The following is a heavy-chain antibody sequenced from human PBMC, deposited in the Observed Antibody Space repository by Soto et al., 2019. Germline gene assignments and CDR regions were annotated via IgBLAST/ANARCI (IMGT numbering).Heavy chain of an antibody. CDR1: GFALSDNW. CDR2: INTDGKST. J-gene: IGHJ4*02. D-gene: IGHD2-15*01. Sequence: EVQLVESGGGLIQPGGSLRLSCAASGFALSDNWMHWVRQAPGKGLMWVSRINTDGKSTNYADSVKGRFTISRDIGKKTLFLQMNDLRAEDTAVYYCARGNIPLTYCSCGSCYYIDFWGQGTLVAVSS. CDR3: ARGNIPLTYCSCGSCYYIDF. V-gene: IGHV3-74*01.